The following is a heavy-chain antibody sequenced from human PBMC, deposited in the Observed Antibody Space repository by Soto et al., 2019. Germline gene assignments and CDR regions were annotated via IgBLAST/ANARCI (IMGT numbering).Heavy chain of an antibody. CDR3: AKDLAAARPPGCMDV. V-gene: IGHV3-23*01. J-gene: IGHJ6*02. CDR2: ISGSGGST. D-gene: IGHD6-6*01. CDR1: GFTFSSYA. Sequence: EVQLLESGGGLVQPGGSLRLSCAASGFTFSSYAMSWVRQAPGKGLEWVSAISGSGGSTYYADSVKGRFTISRDNSKNTLYLQVNSLRAEETAVYYCAKDLAAARPPGCMDVWGQGTTVTVSS.